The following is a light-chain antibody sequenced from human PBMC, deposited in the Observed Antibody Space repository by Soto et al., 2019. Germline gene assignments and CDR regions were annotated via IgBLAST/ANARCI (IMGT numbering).Light chain of an antibody. CDR1: QNIGTY. J-gene: IGKJ5*01. CDR2: DAS. CDR3: QQRSSWPIT. V-gene: IGKV3-11*01. Sequence: EDGLSQSPASLSLSPGERATLSCRASQNIGTYLAWYQQKPGQAPRLLIYDASNRATGIPARFSGWGSGTEFTLTITRLEPEDFAVYYCQQRSSWPITFGQGTRLEIK.